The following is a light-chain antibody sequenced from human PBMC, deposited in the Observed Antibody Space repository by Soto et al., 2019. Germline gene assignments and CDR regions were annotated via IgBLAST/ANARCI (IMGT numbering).Light chain of an antibody. CDR1: QTIGRW. Sequence: DIQMSQSPSTLSASVGDRVTITCRASQTIGRWLAWYQQKPGTAPKLLIYDASTLESGVPSRFSGSGSGTEFTLTISSLQSDDFATYYCQQYDNYPLTFGGGTKVDIK. J-gene: IGKJ4*01. CDR3: QQYDNYPLT. V-gene: IGKV1-5*01. CDR2: DAS.